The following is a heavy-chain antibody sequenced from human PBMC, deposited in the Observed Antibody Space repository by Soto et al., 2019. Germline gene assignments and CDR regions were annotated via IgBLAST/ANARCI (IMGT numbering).Heavy chain of an antibody. D-gene: IGHD2-15*01. CDR1: GGPFSGYY. Sequence: SETLSLTCAVYGGPFSGYYWSWIRQPPGKGLEWIGEINHSGSTNYNPSLKSRVTISVDTSKNQFSLKLSSVTAADTAVYYCARGVAPTKWGQGTLVTVSS. V-gene: IGHV4-34*01. J-gene: IGHJ4*02. CDR3: ARGVAPTK. CDR2: INHSGST.